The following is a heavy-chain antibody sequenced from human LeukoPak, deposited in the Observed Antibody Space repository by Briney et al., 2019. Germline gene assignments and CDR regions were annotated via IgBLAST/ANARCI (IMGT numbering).Heavy chain of an antibody. CDR2: ISYDGSNK. Sequence: GGSLRLSCAASGFSFSNYTMHWVRQAPGKGLEWVAVISYDGSNKYYADSVKGRFTISRDNSKNTLYLQMNSLRAEDTAVYYCAKTVYYYDTSGYEDYWGQGTLVTVSS. D-gene: IGHD3-22*01. J-gene: IGHJ4*02. V-gene: IGHV3-30*04. CDR1: GFSFSNYT. CDR3: AKTVYYYDTSGYEDY.